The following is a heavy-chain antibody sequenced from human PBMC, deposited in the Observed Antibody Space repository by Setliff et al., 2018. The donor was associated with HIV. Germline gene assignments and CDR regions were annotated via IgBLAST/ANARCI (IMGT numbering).Heavy chain of an antibody. CDR3: ERVAHRLSGGIDY. J-gene: IGHJ4*02. Sequence: ASVKVSCKASGYTLTDFYIHWVRQAPGQGLEWMGWITPNSGGTEYAGKFQGRVTLTRDTSINTAYMEVTRLTSDDTAVYYCERVAHRLSGGIDYRGQGTQVTVSS. CDR1: GYTLTDFY. CDR2: ITPNSGGT. D-gene: IGHD2-15*01. V-gene: IGHV1-2*02.